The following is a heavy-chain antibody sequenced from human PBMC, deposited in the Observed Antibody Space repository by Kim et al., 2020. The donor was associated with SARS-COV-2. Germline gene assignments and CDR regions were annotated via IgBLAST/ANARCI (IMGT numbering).Heavy chain of an antibody. CDR3: ARDRGGSYFSYYGMDV. J-gene: IGHJ6*02. D-gene: IGHD1-26*01. V-gene: IGHV3-74*01. Sequence: DHVKGRFTIPRDNAKNTLNLQMNSLRAEDTAVYYCARDRGGSYFSYYGMDVWGQGTTVTVSS.